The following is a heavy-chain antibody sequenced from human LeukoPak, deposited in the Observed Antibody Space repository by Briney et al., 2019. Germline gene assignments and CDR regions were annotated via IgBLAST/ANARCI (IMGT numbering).Heavy chain of an antibody. D-gene: IGHD6-19*01. J-gene: IGHJ1*01. CDR3: ARGAGTGYFQH. CDR2: INPSGGST. CDR1: GYTFTSYY. V-gene: IGHV1-46*01. Sequence: ASVKVSCKASGYTFTSYYMHWVRQAPGQGLEWMGIINPSGGSTSYAQKFQGRVTMTRGMSTSTVYMELSSLRSEDTAVYYCARGAGTGYFQHWGQGTLVTVSS.